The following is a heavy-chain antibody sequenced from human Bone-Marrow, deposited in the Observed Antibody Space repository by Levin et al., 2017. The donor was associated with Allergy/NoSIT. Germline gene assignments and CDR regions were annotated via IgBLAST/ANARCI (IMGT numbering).Heavy chain of an antibody. V-gene: IGHV5-51*01. Sequence: PGGSLRLSCKGSGYSFTTYWVGWVRQMPGKGLEWMGIIHPDDSDTRYSPSFQGQVTISADRSTSTAYLQWSSLKASDTAMYYCARHQSPTGGSGRYLDYWGQGTLVTVSS. CDR3: ARHQSPTGGSGRYLDY. J-gene: IGHJ4*02. D-gene: IGHD3-10*01. CDR2: IHPDDSDT. CDR1: GYSFTTYW.